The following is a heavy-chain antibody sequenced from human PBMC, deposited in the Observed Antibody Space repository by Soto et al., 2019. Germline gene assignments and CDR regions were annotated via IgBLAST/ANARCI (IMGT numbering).Heavy chain of an antibody. J-gene: IGHJ6*02. Sequence: AGGSLRLSCAASGFTFSSYEVNWVRQAPGKGLEWVSYISSSGSTIYYADSVKGRFTISRDNAKNSLYLQMNSLRAEDTAVYYCARDFGGSYGPFLYYYYGMDVWGQGTTVTVSS. V-gene: IGHV3-48*03. CDR2: ISSSGSTI. CDR1: GFTFSSYE. D-gene: IGHD1-26*01. CDR3: ARDFGGSYGPFLYYYYGMDV.